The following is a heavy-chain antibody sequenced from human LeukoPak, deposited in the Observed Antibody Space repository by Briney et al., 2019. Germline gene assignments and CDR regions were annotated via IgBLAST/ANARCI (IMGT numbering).Heavy chain of an antibody. J-gene: IGHJ3*02. D-gene: IGHD3-10*01. CDR2: IYYSGST. Sequence: PSETLSLTCTVSGGSISSYYWSWIRQPPGKGLEWIGYIYYSGSTNYNPSLKSRVTISVDTSKNQFSLKLSSVTAADTAVYYCARVTMLPGAYSTIPFRAFDIWGQGTMVTVSS. CDR1: GGSISSYY. V-gene: IGHV4-59*01. CDR3: ARVTMLPGAYSTIPFRAFDI.